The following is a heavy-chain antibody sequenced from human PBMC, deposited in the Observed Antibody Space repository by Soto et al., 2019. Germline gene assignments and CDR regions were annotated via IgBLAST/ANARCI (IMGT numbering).Heavy chain of an antibody. J-gene: IGHJ5*02. CDR3: TTGFTVFGVVFDP. CDR2: IKNKSDGATT. D-gene: IGHD3-3*01. Sequence: GGSLRLSWPASGFTFSNAFITWVRQAPGKGREWVGRIKNKSDGATTDYAAPVTGRFIISRDDSKNTLYLQRNMLKTVDTAVYYCTTGFTVFGVVFDPWGQGTLVTVSS. CDR1: GFTFSNAF. V-gene: IGHV3-15*01.